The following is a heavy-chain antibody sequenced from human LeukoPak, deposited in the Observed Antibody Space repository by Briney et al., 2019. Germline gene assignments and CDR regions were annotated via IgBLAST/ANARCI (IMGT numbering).Heavy chain of an antibody. V-gene: IGHV1-18*01. D-gene: IGHD5-18*01. CDR1: GYTLTNYG. Sequence: ASVKVSCKASGYTLTNYGINWVRQAPGQGLEWMRWISADDDNTKYAQKFQGRVTLTIDTATSTAYMELRSLRSDDTALYYCARGRTARTRYFYYYYMDVWGKGTTVTVSS. CDR2: ISADDDNT. J-gene: IGHJ6*03. CDR3: ARGRTARTRYFYYYYMDV.